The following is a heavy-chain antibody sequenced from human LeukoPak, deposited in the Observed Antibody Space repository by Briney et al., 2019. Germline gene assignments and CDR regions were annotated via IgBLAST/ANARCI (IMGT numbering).Heavy chain of an antibody. J-gene: IGHJ6*03. CDR2: VYSSGTT. Sequence: NPSETLSLTCTVSGGSINTRSIYWSWIRQPAGKGLEWIGRVYSSGTTTYNPSLRSRVAISLDTSKDQFSLNLTSVTAADTAVYYCARSLLRGLTSYSYYMDVWGKGTTVTVSS. CDR3: ARSLLRGLTSYSYYMDV. D-gene: IGHD3-10*01. V-gene: IGHV4-61*02. CDR1: GGSINTRSIY.